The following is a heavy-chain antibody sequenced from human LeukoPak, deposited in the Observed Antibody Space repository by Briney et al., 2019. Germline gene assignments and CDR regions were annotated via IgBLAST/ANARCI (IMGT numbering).Heavy chain of an antibody. CDR2: IRYDGSNK. J-gene: IGHJ5*02. Sequence: GGSLRLSCAASGFTFSSYGMHWVRQAPGKGLEWVAFIRYDGSNKYYADSVKGRFTISRDNSKNTLYLQMNSLRSDDTAVYYCARAYPTYCSSTSCNPSPRFDPWGQGTLVTVSS. CDR3: ARAYPTYCSSTSCNPSPRFDP. CDR1: GFTFSSYG. D-gene: IGHD2-2*01. V-gene: IGHV3-30*02.